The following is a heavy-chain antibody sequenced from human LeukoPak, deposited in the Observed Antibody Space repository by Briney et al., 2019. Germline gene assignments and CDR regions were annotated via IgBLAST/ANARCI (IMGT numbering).Heavy chain of an antibody. CDR3: ARAGSGGYYGDYVPYDY. D-gene: IGHD4-17*01. V-gene: IGHV4-59*01. CDR2: IYYSGST. Sequence: SETLSLTCTVSGGSISSYYWSWIRQPPGKGLEWIGYIYYSGSTNYNPSLKSRVTISVDTSKNQFSLKLSSVTAADTAVYYCARAGSGGYYGDYVPYDYWGQGTLVTVSS. J-gene: IGHJ4*02. CDR1: GGSISSYY.